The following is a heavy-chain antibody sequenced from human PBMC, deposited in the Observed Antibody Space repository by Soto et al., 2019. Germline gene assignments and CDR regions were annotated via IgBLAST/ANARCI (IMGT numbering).Heavy chain of an antibody. CDR1: GVSISGSRYY. Sequence: SETLSLTCTVSGVSISGSRYYWGWIRQPPGRGLEWIGNIYYSGSTYYTPAPKSRVTLSVDTSKNQFSLNLNSVTAADTAVYYCARGGIPPSGYGIAYAMDVWGQGTTVTVSS. CDR2: IYYSGST. D-gene: IGHD1-26*01. CDR3: ARGGIPPSGYGIAYAMDV. V-gene: IGHV4-39*01. J-gene: IGHJ6*02.